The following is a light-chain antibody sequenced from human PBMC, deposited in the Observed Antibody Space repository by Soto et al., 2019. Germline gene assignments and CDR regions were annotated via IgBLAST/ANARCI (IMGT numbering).Light chain of an antibody. CDR2: GAS. V-gene: IGKV3-15*01. CDR1: QSVSSD. J-gene: IGKJ5*01. CDR3: QQYYSTLIT. Sequence: IVMTQSPATLSVSPGERATLSCRASQSVSSDLAWYQHKPGQAPRLLIYGASTRATGIPARFSGSGSGTDFTLTISNLQAEDVAVYYCQQYYSTLITFGQGTRLEIK.